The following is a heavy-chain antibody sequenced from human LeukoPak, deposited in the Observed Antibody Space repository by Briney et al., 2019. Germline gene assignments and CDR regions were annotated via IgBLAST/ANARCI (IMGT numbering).Heavy chain of an antibody. J-gene: IGHJ4*02. Sequence: GGSLRLSCAASGFAFSNSAMYWVRQAPGKGLEFVSVISTNGDRTYYADSVKGRFTISRDNSKNTLYLQMGSLRADDMAVYYCARGVAISSSGWYDTFDYWGQGALVTISS. CDR1: GFAFSNSA. CDR3: ARGVAISSSGWYDTFDY. CDR2: ISTNGDRT. V-gene: IGHV3-64*02. D-gene: IGHD6-19*01.